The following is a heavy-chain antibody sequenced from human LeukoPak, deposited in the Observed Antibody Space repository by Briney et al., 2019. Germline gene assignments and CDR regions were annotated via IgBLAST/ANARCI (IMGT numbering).Heavy chain of an antibody. J-gene: IGHJ4*02. D-gene: IGHD4-23*01. CDR1: GYSFTSYW. Sequence: GESLKISCKGSGYSFTSYWIGWVRQMPGKGLEWMGIIYPGDSDTRYSPSFQGQVTISADKSISTAYLQWSSLKASDTAMYYCARPSNYGGRRGSFDYWGQGTLVTVSS. CDR2: IYPGDSDT. CDR3: ARPSNYGGRRGSFDY. V-gene: IGHV5-51*01.